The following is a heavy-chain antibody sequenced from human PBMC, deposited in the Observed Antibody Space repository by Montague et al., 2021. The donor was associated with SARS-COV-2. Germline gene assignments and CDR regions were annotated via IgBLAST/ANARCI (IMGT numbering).Heavy chain of an antibody. CDR3: AHRKSRQWLAGGYFDY. CDR2: IYWDDDK. Sequence: PALVKPTQTLTLTCTFSGFSLSTSGVGVGWIRQPPGKALEWLALIYWDDDKRYSPSLKSRLTITKDTSKNQVVLTMTNMVPVDTATYYCAHRKSRQWLAGGYFDYWGEGTLVTVSS. CDR1: GFSLSTSGVG. D-gene: IGHD6-19*01. J-gene: IGHJ4*02. V-gene: IGHV2-5*02.